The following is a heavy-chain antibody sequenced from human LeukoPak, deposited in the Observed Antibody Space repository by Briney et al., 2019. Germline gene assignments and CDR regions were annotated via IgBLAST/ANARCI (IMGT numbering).Heavy chain of an antibody. CDR2: IYYSGST. V-gene: IGHV4-31*03. CDR3: ARGRRPYDFDY. CDR1: GGSISSGGYY. Sequence: SETLSLTCTVSGGSISSGGYYWSWIRQHPGKGLEWIGYIYYSGSTYYNPSLKSRVTISVDTSKNQFSLNLSSVTAADTALYYCARGRRPYDFDYWGQGTLVTVSS. J-gene: IGHJ4*02. D-gene: IGHD2-2*01.